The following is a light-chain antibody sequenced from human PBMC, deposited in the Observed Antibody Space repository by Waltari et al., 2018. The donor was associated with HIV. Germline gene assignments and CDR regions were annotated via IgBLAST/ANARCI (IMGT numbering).Light chain of an antibody. CDR1: QSVLFSSNNKNY. Sequence: DIVMTQSPDSLAVSLGERAIIHCKSSQSVLFSSNNKNYLAWYQQKPGQPPKLLIYWASTRESGVPDRFSGGGSGTDFTLTISSLQAEDVAVYYCQQYYTTSLFTFGPGTKVDIK. V-gene: IGKV4-1*01. CDR3: QQYYTTSLFT. CDR2: WAS. J-gene: IGKJ3*01.